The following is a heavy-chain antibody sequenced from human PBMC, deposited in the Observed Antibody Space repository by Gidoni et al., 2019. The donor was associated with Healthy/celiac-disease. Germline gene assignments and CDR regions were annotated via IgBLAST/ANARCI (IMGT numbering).Heavy chain of an antibody. CDR2: IYYSGST. J-gene: IGHJ5*02. Sequence: QVQLQESGPGLVILSETLSLTCTVSGGSVCSGSYYWSWIRQPPGKGLEWIGYIYYSGSTNYNPSLKSRVTISVDTSKNQFSLKLSSVTAADTAVYYCARGIVYGDYVRHWFDPWGQGTLVTVSS. CDR3: ARGIVYGDYVRHWFDP. V-gene: IGHV4-61*01. CDR1: GGSVCSGSYY. D-gene: IGHD4-17*01.